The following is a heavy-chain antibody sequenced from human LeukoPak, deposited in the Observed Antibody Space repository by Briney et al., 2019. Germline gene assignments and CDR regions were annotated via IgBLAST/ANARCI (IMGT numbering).Heavy chain of an antibody. Sequence: PGRSLRLSCTASGFTFGDYAMSWVRQAPGRGLEWVGFIRSKAYGGTTEYAASVKGRFTISRDDSKSIAYLQMNSLKTEDTAVYYCTRDLRIFGVARARLTYYMDVWGKGTTVTVSS. CDR3: TRDLRIFGVARARLTYYMDV. CDR2: IRSKAYGGTT. D-gene: IGHD3-3*01. V-gene: IGHV3-49*04. J-gene: IGHJ6*03. CDR1: GFTFGDYA.